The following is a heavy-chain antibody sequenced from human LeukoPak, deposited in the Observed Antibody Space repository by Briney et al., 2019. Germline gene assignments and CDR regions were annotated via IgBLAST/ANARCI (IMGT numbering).Heavy chain of an antibody. J-gene: IGHJ4*02. D-gene: IGHD3-16*02. CDR1: GGSFSGYY. V-gene: IGHV4-34*01. CDR3: ARHAYYDYVWGSYRSADFDY. CDR2: INHSGST. Sequence: SETLSLTCAVYGGSFSGYYWSWIRQPPGKGLEWIGEINHSGSTNYNPSLKSRVTISVDTSKNQFSLKLSSVTAADTAVYYCARHAYYDYVWGSYRSADFDYWGQGTLVTVSS.